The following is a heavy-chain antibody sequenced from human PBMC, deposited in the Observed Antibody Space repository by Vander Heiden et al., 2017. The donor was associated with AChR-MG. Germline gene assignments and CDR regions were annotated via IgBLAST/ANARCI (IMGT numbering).Heavy chain of an antibody. CDR1: NGSISNYY. J-gene: IGHJ6*02. V-gene: IGHV4-4*07. CDR2: IYKTGST. CDR3: ARATFYHDYGGYNYALDV. D-gene: IGHD3-10*01. Sequence: QVQLQESGPRLVKPSETLSLTCKVSNGSISNYYWNWIRQPAGKGLEWIGRIYKTGSTNYNPSLKSRVTMSVDTSKNEFSLNLSSVTAADTAVYYCARATFYHDYGGYNYALDVWGQGTTVTVSS.